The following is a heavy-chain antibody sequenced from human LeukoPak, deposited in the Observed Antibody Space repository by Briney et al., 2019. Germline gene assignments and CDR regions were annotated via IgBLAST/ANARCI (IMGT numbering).Heavy chain of an antibody. V-gene: IGHV3-9*03. J-gene: IGHJ4*02. D-gene: IGHD3-22*01. CDR2: ISWNSGSI. CDR3: AKSQYYDSSGSFDY. Sequence: GGSLRLSCAASGFTFDDYAMHWVRQAPGKGLEWVSGISWNSGSIGYADSVKGRFTISRDNAKNSLYLQMNSLRPEDMALYYCAKSQYYDSSGSFDYWGQGSLVTVSS. CDR1: GFTFDDYA.